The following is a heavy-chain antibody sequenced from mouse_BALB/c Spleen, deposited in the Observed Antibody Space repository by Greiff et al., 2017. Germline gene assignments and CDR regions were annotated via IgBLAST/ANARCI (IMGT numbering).Heavy chain of an antibody. D-gene: IGHD2-4*01. J-gene: IGHJ3*01. CDR1: GFSLTSYG. CDR3: ARNWMITTLFAY. CDR2: IWSGGST. Sequence: VKLVESGPGLVQPSQSLSITCTVSGFSLTSYGVHWVRQSPGKGLEWLGVIWSGGSTDYNAAFISRLSISKDNSKSQVFFKMNSLQANDTAIYYCARNWMITTLFAYWGQGTLVTVSA. V-gene: IGHV2-2*02.